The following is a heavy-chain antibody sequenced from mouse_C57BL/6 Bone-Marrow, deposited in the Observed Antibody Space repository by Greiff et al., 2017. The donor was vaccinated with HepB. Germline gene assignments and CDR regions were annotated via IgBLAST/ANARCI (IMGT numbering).Heavy chain of an antibody. CDR2: ILPGSGST. CDR1: GYTFTGYW. D-gene: IGHD2-9*01. J-gene: IGHJ2*01. CDR3: ARGEGDPYYGFY. Sequence: VQLQQSGAELMKPGASVKLSCKATGYTFTGYWIEWVKQRPGHGLEWIGEILPGSGSTNYNEKFKGKATFTADTSSNTAYIQLSSLTTEDSSIYYCARGEGDPYYGFYWGQGTTLTVSS. V-gene: IGHV1-9*01.